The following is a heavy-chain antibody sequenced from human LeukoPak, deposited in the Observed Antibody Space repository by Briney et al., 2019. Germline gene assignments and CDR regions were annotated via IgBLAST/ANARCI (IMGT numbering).Heavy chain of an antibody. Sequence: PGGSLRLSCAASGFTFSSYAMSWVRQAPGKGLEWVSAISGSGGSTYYADSVKGRFTISRDNSKNTLYLQMNSLRAEDTAVYYCAKDGYSSSPLYYYYYMDVWGKGTTVTVSS. CDR3: AKDGYSSSPLYYYYYMDV. D-gene: IGHD6-6*01. CDR2: ISGSGGST. V-gene: IGHV3-23*01. J-gene: IGHJ6*03. CDR1: GFTFSSYA.